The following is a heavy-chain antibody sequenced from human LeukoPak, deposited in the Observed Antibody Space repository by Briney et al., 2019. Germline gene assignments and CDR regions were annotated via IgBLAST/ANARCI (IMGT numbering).Heavy chain of an antibody. CDR2: ISGSGGTT. CDR3: AKDPYTMVQGRLPGNSYFDY. D-gene: IGHD3-10*01. CDR1: GFTFSTYA. V-gene: IGHV3-23*01. Sequence: GGSLRLSCAASGFTFSTYAVNWVRQAPGKGLEWVSGISGSGGTTSYADSVKGRFTISRDNSKNTLYLQMNSLRVEDTAVYYCAKDPYTMVQGRLPGNSYFDYWGQGALVTVSS. J-gene: IGHJ4*02.